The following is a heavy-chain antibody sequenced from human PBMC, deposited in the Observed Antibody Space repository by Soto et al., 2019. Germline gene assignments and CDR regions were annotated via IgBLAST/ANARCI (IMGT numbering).Heavy chain of an antibody. Sequence: QLQLQESGPGLVKPSETLSLTCSVSGASINTSPYYWSWIRQPPGGGLEWIGSVFSTGSTYYNPSLKGRVTVSVDASGNEVSLKVYSVTAADTAVYYCAKHKVEYANSGLDRWGQGTLVAVSS. D-gene: IGHD2-2*01. CDR3: AKHKVEYANSGLDR. CDR2: VFSTGST. J-gene: IGHJ5*02. V-gene: IGHV4-39*01. CDR1: GASINTSPYY.